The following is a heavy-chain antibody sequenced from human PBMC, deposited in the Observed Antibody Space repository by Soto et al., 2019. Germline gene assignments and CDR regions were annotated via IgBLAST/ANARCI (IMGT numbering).Heavy chain of an antibody. J-gene: IGHJ4*02. D-gene: IGHD2-2*01. V-gene: IGHV1-69*02. CDR2: IIPVLGIA. Sequence: QVQLVQSGAEVKKPGSSVKVSCKASGGTFSSYTISWVRQAPGQGLEWMGRIIPVLGIANYAQKFQGRVTITEEKSTSTAYMELSSLRSEATAVYYCATLRLGYCSSATCWDYWGQGTLVPVSS. CDR1: GGTFSSYT. CDR3: ATLRLGYCSSATCWDY.